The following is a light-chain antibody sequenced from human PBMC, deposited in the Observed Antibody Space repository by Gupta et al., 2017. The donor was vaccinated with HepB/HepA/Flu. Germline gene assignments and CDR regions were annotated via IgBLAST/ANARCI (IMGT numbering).Light chain of an antibody. Sequence: DIQMTQSPSSLSASVGDRVTITCRASQGIRDDLAWYQQKPGKAPKRLISAASRLQSGVPSMFSGSDSGTEFTLTISSLQPEDLATYYCLQHNNYPPVSFGQGTKLEIK. J-gene: IGKJ2*03. V-gene: IGKV1-17*01. CDR2: AAS. CDR1: QGIRDD. CDR3: LQHNNYPPVS.